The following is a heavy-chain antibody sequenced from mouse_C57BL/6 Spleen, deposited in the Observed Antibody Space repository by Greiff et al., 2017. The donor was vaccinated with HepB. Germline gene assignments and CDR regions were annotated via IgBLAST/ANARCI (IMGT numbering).Heavy chain of an antibody. CDR1: GYTFTDYY. Sequence: VQLQQSGPELVKPGASVKISCKASGYTFTDYYMNWVKQSHGKSLEWIGDINPNNGGTSYNQKFKGKATLTVDKSSSTAYMELRSLTSEDSAVYYCARLVYDYDEFAYWGQGTLVTVSA. CDR2: INPNNGGT. CDR3: ARLVYDYDEFAY. V-gene: IGHV1-26*01. D-gene: IGHD2-4*01. J-gene: IGHJ3*01.